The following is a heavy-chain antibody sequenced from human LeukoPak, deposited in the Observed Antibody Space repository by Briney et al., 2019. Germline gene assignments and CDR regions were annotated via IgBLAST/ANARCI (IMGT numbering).Heavy chain of an antibody. V-gene: IGHV3-30-3*01. CDR3: AGRHCSGGGCYFAGADPFDY. CDR2: ISYDGSNK. Sequence: HPGRSLRLSCAASGFTFNSYAMHWVRQAPGKGLEWVTVISYDGSNKYYADSVKGRFTISRDNSKNTLYLQMNSLRAEDTAVYFCAGRHCSGGGCYFAGADPFDYWGQGTLVTVSS. CDR1: GFTFNSYA. J-gene: IGHJ4*02. D-gene: IGHD2-15*01.